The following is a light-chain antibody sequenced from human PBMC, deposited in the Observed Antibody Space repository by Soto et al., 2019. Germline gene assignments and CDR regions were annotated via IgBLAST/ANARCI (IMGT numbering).Light chain of an antibody. CDR2: KAS. CDR1: QSISSW. CDR3: QQYNSYPFT. J-gene: IGKJ3*01. Sequence: DIQMTQSPSTLSASVGDRVTITCRASQSISSWLAWYQQKPGKAPKLLIYKASSLESGVPSRCSGRGSGTEFTLTISSLQPDDFATYYCQQYNSYPFTFGPGTKVHIK. V-gene: IGKV1-5*03.